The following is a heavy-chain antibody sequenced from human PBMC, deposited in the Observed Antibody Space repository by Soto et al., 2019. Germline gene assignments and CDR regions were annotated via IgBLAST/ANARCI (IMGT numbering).Heavy chain of an antibody. J-gene: IGHJ5*02. V-gene: IGHV4-38-2*02. CDR3: ATDSSGYYWFAP. D-gene: IGHD3-22*01. Sequence: PSETLSLTCAVSGFSISSGYFWGWIRQPPGKGPEWLGSIYHSGTTYYNPSVKGRVTISVDTSKNQFSLKMSSVTAADTAVYYCATDSSGYYWFAPWGQGTLVTVSS. CDR2: IYHSGTT. CDR1: GFSISSGYF.